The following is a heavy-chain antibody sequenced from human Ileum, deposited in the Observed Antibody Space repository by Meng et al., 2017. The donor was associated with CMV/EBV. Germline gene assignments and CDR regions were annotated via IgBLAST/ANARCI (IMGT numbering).Heavy chain of an antibody. V-gene: IGHV4-59*13. CDR1: GGPMSDYY. Sequence: SETLSLTCTVSGGPMSDYYWTWIRQSPGKGLEWIGYVFYTGDYNYNPALESRFSMSVDTSKKQFSLTLSAVTAADTAVYYCASHRYAANYYSDYWAQGMLVTVSS. CDR2: VFYTGDY. D-gene: IGHD3-16*01. J-gene: IGHJ4*02. CDR3: ASHRYAANYYSDY.